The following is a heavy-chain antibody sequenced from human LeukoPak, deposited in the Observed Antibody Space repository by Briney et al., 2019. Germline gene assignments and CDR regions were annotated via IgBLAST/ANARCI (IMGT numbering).Heavy chain of an antibody. J-gene: IGHJ4*02. CDR3: ARGDPSGWQDY. Sequence: GGSLRLPCAVSGFTVSSNYMSWVRQAPGKGLEWVSIIYSGGSTYYADSVKGRFTISRDNSKNILYLQMNSLRSEDTAVYYCARGDPSGWQDYWGQGTLVTVSS. V-gene: IGHV3-53*05. CDR2: IYSGGST. D-gene: IGHD6-19*01. CDR1: GFTVSSNY.